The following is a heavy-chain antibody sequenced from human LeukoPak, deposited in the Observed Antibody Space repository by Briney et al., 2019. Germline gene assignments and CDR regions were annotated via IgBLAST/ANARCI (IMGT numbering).Heavy chain of an antibody. CDR2: ISSSGGST. Sequence: GGSLRLSCAASGFTFSSYAMSWVRQAPGKGLEWVSPISSSGGSTYYADSVKGRFTISRDNSKNTLYLQINSLRGEDTAVYYCAKDREGTIADYFDYWGQGTLVTVSS. CDR1: GFTFSSYA. CDR3: AKDREGTIADYFDY. J-gene: IGHJ4*02. D-gene: IGHD1-7*01. V-gene: IGHV3-23*01.